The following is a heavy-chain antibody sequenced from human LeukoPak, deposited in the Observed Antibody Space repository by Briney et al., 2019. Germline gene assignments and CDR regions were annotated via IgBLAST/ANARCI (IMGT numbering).Heavy chain of an antibody. D-gene: IGHD2-15*01. CDR3: ARTNRYCSGGSCYAGHFDY. CDR2: ISGSDGST. J-gene: IGHJ4*02. Sequence: GGSLRLSCVASGFTLSSYAMSWVRQAPGKGLEWVSVISGSDGSTYYADSVKGRFTISRDNSKNTLYLQMNSLRAEDTAVYYCARTNRYCSGGSCYAGHFDYWGQGTLVTVSS. V-gene: IGHV3-23*01. CDR1: GFTLSSYA.